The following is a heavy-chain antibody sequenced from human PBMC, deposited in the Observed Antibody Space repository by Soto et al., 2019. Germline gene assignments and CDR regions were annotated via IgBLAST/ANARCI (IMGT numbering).Heavy chain of an antibody. J-gene: IGHJ5*02. CDR2: IYTSGST. CDR3: ARESSYDFWSGYYIHWFDP. CDR1: GGSISSYY. D-gene: IGHD3-3*01. Sequence: PSETLSLTCTVSGGSISSYYWSWIRQPAGKGLEWIGRIYTSGSTNYNPSPKSRVTMSVDTSKNQFSLKLSSVTAADTAVYYCARESSYDFWSGYYIHWFDPWGQGTLVTAPQ. V-gene: IGHV4-4*07.